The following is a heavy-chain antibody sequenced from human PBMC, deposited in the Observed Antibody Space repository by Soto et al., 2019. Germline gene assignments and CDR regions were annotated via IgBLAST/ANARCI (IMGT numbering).Heavy chain of an antibody. D-gene: IGHD2-2*03. CDR1: GFTFSDFA. Sequence: EVQVLESGGGLVQPGGSLRLSCAATGFTFSDFAMSWVRQAPGKGLEWVSRIYGGGNGPHYADSVEGRVTISRDNSKNTLYLQMNSRRAEDTAVYSCAKMEGMDPWAYSFDYWGQGTLVTVSS. CDR3: AKMEGMDPWAYSFDY. V-gene: IGHV3-23*01. CDR2: IYGGGNGP. J-gene: IGHJ4*02.